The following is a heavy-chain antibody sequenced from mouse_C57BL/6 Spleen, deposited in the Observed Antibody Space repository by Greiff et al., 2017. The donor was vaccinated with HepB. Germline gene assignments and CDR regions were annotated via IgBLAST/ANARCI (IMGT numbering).Heavy chain of an antibody. CDR3: ARRHYYGSSYVSYAMDY. V-gene: IGHV5-17*01. D-gene: IGHD1-1*01. CDR2: ISSGSSSI. J-gene: IGHJ4*01. Sequence: EVQLVESGGGLVKPGGSLKLSCAASGFTFSDYGMHWVRQAPEKGLEWVAYISSGSSSIYYADKVKGRFTISRDNAKNTLFLQMSSLRSEDTAMYYCARRHYYGSSYVSYAMDYWGQGTSVTVSS. CDR1: GFTFSDYG.